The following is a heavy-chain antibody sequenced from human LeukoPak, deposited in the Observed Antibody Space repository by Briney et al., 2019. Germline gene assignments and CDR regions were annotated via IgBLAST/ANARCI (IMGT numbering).Heavy chain of an antibody. Sequence: PSETLSLTCAVYGGSFSGYYWSWIRQPPGKGLEWIGEINHSGSTNYNPSLKSRVTISVDTSKNQFSLKLSSVTAADTAVYYCAITRLGDYYYGPGSYPLFDYWGQGTLVTVSS. CDR3: AITRLGDYYYGPGSYPLFDY. V-gene: IGHV4-34*01. J-gene: IGHJ4*02. CDR1: GGSFSGYY. D-gene: IGHD3-10*01. CDR2: INHSGST.